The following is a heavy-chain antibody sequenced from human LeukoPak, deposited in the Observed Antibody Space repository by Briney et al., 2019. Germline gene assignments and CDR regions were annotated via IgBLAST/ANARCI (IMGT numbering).Heavy chain of an antibody. CDR1: GFTFSDYY. CDR3: ARVGQWLVQDYYYYYGMDV. V-gene: IGHV3-11*05. Sequence: NTGGSLRLSCAASGFTFSDYYMSWIRQAPGKGLEWVSYISSSSSYTNYADSVKGRFTISRDNAKNSLYLQMNSLRAEDTAVYYCARVGQWLVQDYYYYYGMDVWGQGTTVTVSS. J-gene: IGHJ6*02. D-gene: IGHD6-19*01. CDR2: ISSSSSYT.